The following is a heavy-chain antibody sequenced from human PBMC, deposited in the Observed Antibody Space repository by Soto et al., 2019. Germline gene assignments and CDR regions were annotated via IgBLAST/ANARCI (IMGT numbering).Heavy chain of an antibody. CDR3: AREGIQPDYYYGMYV. Sequence: EVQLVESGGGLVQPGGSLRLSCAASGFTFSSYWMSWVRQAPGKWLEWVANIKQDGSEKYYVDSVKCRFTISRDNAKNSLYLQMNSLRAEVTAVYYCAREGIQPDYYYGMYVWGQGTTGTVSS. D-gene: IGHD5-18*01. V-gene: IGHV3-7*01. CDR2: IKQDGSEK. CDR1: GFTFSSYW. J-gene: IGHJ6*02.